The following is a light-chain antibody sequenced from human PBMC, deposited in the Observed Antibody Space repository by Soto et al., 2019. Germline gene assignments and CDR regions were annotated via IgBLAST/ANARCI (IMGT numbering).Light chain of an antibody. Sequence: EIVMTQSPATLSVSPGERATLSCRASQSVSSNLAWYQQKPDQAPRLLIYGASTRATGIPARFSGSGSGTESTLTISSLQSEDLAVYYCQQYNNWPGTFGQGTKV. CDR1: QSVSSN. J-gene: IGKJ1*01. V-gene: IGKV3-15*01. CDR3: QQYNNWPGT. CDR2: GAS.